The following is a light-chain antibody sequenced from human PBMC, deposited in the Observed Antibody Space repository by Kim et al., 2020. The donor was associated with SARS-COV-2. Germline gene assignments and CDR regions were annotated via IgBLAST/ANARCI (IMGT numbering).Light chain of an antibody. CDR3: AAWDDSLNGVV. CDR2: YDD. CDR1: SSNIGNNA. V-gene: IGLV1-36*01. Sequence: RRVTSSCSGSSSNIGNNAVNWYQQLTGKAPKLLIYYDDLLPSGVSDRFSGSKSGTSASLAISGLQSEDEADYCCAAWDDSLNGVVFGGGTKLTVL. J-gene: IGLJ2*01.